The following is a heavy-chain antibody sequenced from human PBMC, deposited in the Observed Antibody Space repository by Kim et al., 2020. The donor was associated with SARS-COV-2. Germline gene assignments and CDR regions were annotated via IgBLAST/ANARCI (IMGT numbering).Heavy chain of an antibody. CDR1: GYTFTSYD. J-gene: IGHJ5*02. Sequence: ASVKVSCKASGYTFTSYDINWVRQATGQGLEWMGWMNPNSGNTGYAQKFQGRVTMTRNTSISTAYMELSSLRSEDTAVYYCARGHGRYFDWFEASNWFDPWGQGTLVTVSS. CDR3: ARGHGRYFDWFEASNWFDP. CDR2: MNPNSGNT. D-gene: IGHD3-9*01. V-gene: IGHV1-8*01.